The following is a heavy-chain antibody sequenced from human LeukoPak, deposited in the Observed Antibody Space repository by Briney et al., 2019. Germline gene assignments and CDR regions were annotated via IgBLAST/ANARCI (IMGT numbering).Heavy chain of an antibody. D-gene: IGHD1-7*01. Sequence: GASVKVSCKASGYTFTSYAMHWVRQAPGQRLEWMGWINAGNDNTKYSQEFQGRVTITRDTSASTSYMELSSLRSEDMAVYYCAREGRYPRYRWNYGVNYLDYWGQGTLVTVSS. V-gene: IGHV1-3*03. J-gene: IGHJ4*02. CDR1: GYTFTSYA. CDR2: INAGNDNT. CDR3: AREGRYPRYRWNYGVNYLDY.